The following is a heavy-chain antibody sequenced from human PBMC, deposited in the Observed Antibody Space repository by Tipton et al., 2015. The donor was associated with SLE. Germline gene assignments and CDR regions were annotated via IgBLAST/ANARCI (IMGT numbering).Heavy chain of an antibody. CDR1: GGSISSHY. CDR3: ARHSALGGWSDY. V-gene: IGHV4-39*07. Sequence: GLVKPSETLSLTCTVSGGSISSHYWGWIRQPPGKGLEWIGSIYYSGSTYYNPSLKSRVTISVDTSKNQFSLKLSSVTAADTAAYYCARHSALGGWSDYWGQGTLVTVSS. D-gene: IGHD3-16*01. J-gene: IGHJ4*02. CDR2: IYYSGST.